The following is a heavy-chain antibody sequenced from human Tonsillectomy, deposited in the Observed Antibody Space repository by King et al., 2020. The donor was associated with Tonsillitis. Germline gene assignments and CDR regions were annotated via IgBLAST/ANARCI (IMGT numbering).Heavy chain of an antibody. Sequence: VQLQESGPGLVKPSGTLSLTCAVSGGSISSSNWWSWVRQPPGKGLEWIGEIYHSGSTNYNPSLKSRVTISVDKSKNQFSLKLSSVTAADTAVYYCARENYDFWSGYYPAHNWFDPWGQGTLVTVSS. J-gene: IGHJ5*02. D-gene: IGHD3-3*01. CDR2: IYHSGST. V-gene: IGHV4-4*02. CDR1: GGSISSSNW. CDR3: ARENYDFWSGYYPAHNWFDP.